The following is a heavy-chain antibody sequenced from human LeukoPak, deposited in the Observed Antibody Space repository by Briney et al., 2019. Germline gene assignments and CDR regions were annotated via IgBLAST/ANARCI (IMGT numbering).Heavy chain of an antibody. Sequence: SETLSLTCAVYGGSFSGYYWSWIRQPPGKGLEWIGEINHSGSTNYNPSLKSRVTISVDTSKNQFSLKLSSVTAADTAVYYCARSIAVAGTPFDYWGLGTLVTVSS. CDR3: ARSIAVAGTPFDY. CDR1: GGSFSGYY. J-gene: IGHJ4*02. D-gene: IGHD6-19*01. V-gene: IGHV4-34*01. CDR2: INHSGST.